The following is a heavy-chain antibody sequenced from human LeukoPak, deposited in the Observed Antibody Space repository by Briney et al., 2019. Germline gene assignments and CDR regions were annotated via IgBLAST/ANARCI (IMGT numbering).Heavy chain of an antibody. J-gene: IGHJ4*02. V-gene: IGHV3-33*01. Sequence: GGSLRLSCAASGFTFSSYGMHWVRQAPGKGLEWVAVIWYDGSNKYYADSVKGRFTISRDNSKNTLYLQMNSLRAEDTAVYYCARDNYDSSGSGDYFDYWAREPWSPSPQ. CDR2: IWYDGSNK. CDR1: GFTFSSYG. CDR3: ARDNYDSSGSGDYFDY. D-gene: IGHD3-22*01.